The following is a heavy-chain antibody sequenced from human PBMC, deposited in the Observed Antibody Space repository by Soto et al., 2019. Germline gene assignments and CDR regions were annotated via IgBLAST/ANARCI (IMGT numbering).Heavy chain of an antibody. CDR3: AKDGKPYYYDSSGYYDY. J-gene: IGHJ4*02. V-gene: IGHV3-23*01. CDR2: ISGSGGST. CDR1: GFTFSSYA. Sequence: PGGSLRLCCAASGFTFSSYAMSWVRQAPGKGREWVSAISGSGGSTYYADSVKGRFTISRDNYKNTLYMQMNSLRAEATEVYYCAKDGKPYYYDSSGYYDYWGQGT. D-gene: IGHD3-22*01.